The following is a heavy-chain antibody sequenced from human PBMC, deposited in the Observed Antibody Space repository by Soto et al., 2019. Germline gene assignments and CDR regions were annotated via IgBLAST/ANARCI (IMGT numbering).Heavy chain of an antibody. Sequence: QVQLVESGGGVVQPGRSLRLSCAASGFTFSSYAMHWVRQAPGKGLEWVAVISYDGSNKYYADSVKGRFTISRDNSKNTLYLQMNSLRAEDTAVYYCARDVGTTVTTFIDYWGQGTLVTVSS. CDR2: ISYDGSNK. V-gene: IGHV3-30-3*01. CDR3: ARDVGTTVTTFIDY. J-gene: IGHJ4*02. D-gene: IGHD4-17*01. CDR1: GFTFSSYA.